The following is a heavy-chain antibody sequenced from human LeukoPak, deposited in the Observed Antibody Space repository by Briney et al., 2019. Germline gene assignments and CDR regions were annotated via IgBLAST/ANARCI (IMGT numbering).Heavy chain of an antibody. CDR1: GYTFTNYG. V-gene: IGHV1-18*01. CDR2: ISAYNGHT. Sequence: ASVKVSCKASGYTFTNYGISWVRRAPGQGLEWMGWISAYNGHTNYAQKLQGRITMTTDTSTSTAYMELRSLRSDDTAMYYCARDYSSGYYGFFDYWGQGTLVTVSS. D-gene: IGHD3-22*01. J-gene: IGHJ4*02. CDR3: ARDYSSGYYGFFDY.